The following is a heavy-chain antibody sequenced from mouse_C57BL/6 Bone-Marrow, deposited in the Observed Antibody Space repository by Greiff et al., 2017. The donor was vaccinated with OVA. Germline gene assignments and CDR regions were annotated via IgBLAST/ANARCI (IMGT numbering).Heavy chain of an antibody. V-gene: IGHV3-8*01. CDR1: GYSITSDY. Sequence: EVHLVESGPGLAKPSQTLSLTCSVPGYSITSDYWNWIRKFPGNKLEYMGYISYSGSTYYNPSLKSRISITRDTSKNQYYLQLNSVTTEDTATYYCARCEDYDGYYFDYWGQGTTLTVSS. CDR2: ISYSGST. D-gene: IGHD2-4*01. J-gene: IGHJ2*01. CDR3: ARCEDYDGYYFDY.